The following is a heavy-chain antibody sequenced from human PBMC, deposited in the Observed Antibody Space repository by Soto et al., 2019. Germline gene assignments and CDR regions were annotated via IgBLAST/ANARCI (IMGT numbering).Heavy chain of an antibody. CDR3: ARDRGLDYDYVWGSYRLGYDY. D-gene: IGHD3-16*02. V-gene: IGHV1-18*01. Sequence: QVQLVQSGAEVKKPGASVKVSCKASGYTFTSYGISWVRQAPGQGLEWMGWISAYNGNTNYAQKLQGRVTMTTDTCTSRAYMELRSLRSDDTAVYYCARDRGLDYDYVWGSYRLGYDYWGQGALVTVSS. CDR2: ISAYNGNT. CDR1: GYTFTSYG. J-gene: IGHJ4*02.